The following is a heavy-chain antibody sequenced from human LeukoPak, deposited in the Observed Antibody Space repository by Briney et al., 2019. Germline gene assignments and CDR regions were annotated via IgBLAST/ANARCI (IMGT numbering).Heavy chain of an antibody. D-gene: IGHD2-21*01. CDR1: GFTFSTYF. J-gene: IGHJ3*02. V-gene: IGHV3-30-3*01. CDR3: ARERQDTILHSGAFDI. CDR2: IASDGSHT. Sequence: GGSLRLSCAASGFTFSTYFMHWVRQAPGKGLEWVADIASDGSHTFYVESVKGRFTISRDNSKNTLYLQMNGLRAEDTAVYFCARERQDTILHSGAFDIWGQGTMVTVSS.